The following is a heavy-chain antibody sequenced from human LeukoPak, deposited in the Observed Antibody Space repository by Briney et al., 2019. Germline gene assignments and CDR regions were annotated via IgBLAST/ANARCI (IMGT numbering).Heavy chain of an antibody. D-gene: IGHD5-18*01. CDR3: ARERAGDTAMDEGFDY. Sequence: SETLSLTCTVSGYSISSGYYWGWIRQPPGKGLEWIGSIYHSGSTYYSPSLKSRVTISVDTSKNQFSLKLSSVTAADTAVYYCARERAGDTAMDEGFDYWGQGTLVTVSS. CDR2: IYHSGST. J-gene: IGHJ4*02. V-gene: IGHV4-38-2*02. CDR1: GYSISSGYY.